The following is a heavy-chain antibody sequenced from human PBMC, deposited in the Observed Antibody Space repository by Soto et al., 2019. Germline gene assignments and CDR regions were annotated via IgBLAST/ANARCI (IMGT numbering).Heavy chain of an antibody. V-gene: IGHV3-72*01. Sequence: GGSLRLSCAASGFIFSDHYMDWVRQAPGKGLECVGRTRNKANSHTTEYAASVKGRFTISRDDSKNSLYLQMNSLKIEDTAVYYCARATTVTDYWGQGTLVTVYS. CDR1: GFIFSDHY. J-gene: IGHJ4*02. CDR3: ARATTVTDY. D-gene: IGHD4-17*01. CDR2: TRNKANSHTT.